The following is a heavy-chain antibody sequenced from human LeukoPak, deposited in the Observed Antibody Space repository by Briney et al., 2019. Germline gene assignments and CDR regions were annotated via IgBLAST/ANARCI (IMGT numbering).Heavy chain of an antibody. CDR3: AKGMATIESAFDI. V-gene: IGHV3-23*01. Sequence: GGSLRLSCAASGFTFRSYWMSWVRQAPGKGLEWVSAISGSGGSTYYADSVKGRFTISRDNSKNTLYLQMNSLRAEDTAVYYCAKGMATIESAFDIWGQGTMVTVSS. D-gene: IGHD5-24*01. CDR1: GFTFRSYW. J-gene: IGHJ3*02. CDR2: ISGSGGST.